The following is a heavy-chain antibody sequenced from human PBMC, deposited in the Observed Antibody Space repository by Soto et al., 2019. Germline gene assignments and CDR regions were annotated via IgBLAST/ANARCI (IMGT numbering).Heavy chain of an antibody. V-gene: IGHV1-3*01. D-gene: IGHD3-10*01. J-gene: IGHJ6*03. CDR3: ASDLGEERGYYYYYYMDV. Sequence: QVQLVQSGAEVKKPGASVKVSCKASGYTFTSYAMHWVRQAPGQRLEWMGWINAGNGNTKYSQKFQGRVTITRDTSASTAYMELSSLRSEDTAVYYCASDLGEERGYYYYYYMDVWGKGTTVTVSS. CDR1: GYTFTSYA. CDR2: INAGNGNT.